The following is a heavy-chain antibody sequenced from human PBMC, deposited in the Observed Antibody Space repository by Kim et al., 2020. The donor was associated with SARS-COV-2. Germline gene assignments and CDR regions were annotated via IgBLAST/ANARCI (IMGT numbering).Heavy chain of an antibody. Sequence: YAHCGKGRFTISRDNANNSLYLQRNSLRAEDTAVYYCARPVGPGVGASGHWGRGTQVTVSS. D-gene: IGHD1-26*01. V-gene: IGHV3-48*03. CDR3: ARPVGPGVGASGH. J-gene: IGHJ4*02.